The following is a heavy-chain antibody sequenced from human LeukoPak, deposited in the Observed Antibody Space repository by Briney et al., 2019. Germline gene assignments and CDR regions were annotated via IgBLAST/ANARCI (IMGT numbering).Heavy chain of an antibody. CDR2: IYYSGST. Sequence: SETLSLTCTVSGGSISSYYWSWIRQPPGKGLEWIGYIYYSGSTNYNPSLKSRVTISVDTSKNQFSLKLSSVTAADTAVYYCARQYCSGGSCYPLFDYWGQGTLVTVSS. J-gene: IGHJ4*02. CDR3: ARQYCSGGSCYPLFDY. V-gene: IGHV4-59*01. CDR1: GGSISSYY. D-gene: IGHD2-15*01.